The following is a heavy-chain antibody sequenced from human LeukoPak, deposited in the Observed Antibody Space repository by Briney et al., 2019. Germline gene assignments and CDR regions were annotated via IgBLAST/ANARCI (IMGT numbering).Heavy chain of an antibody. CDR3: AKDPNGDYIGAFDI. V-gene: IGHV3-23*01. D-gene: IGHD4-17*01. Sequence: GGSLRLSCTTSKFNFNSYGMTWVRQAPGKGLEWVSSISGSGGNTQYAASVQGRFTISRDNSKNTLYLQMNSLRAEDTAVYYCAKDPNGDYIGAFDIWGQGTMVTVSS. CDR2: ISGSGGNT. J-gene: IGHJ3*02. CDR1: KFNFNSYG.